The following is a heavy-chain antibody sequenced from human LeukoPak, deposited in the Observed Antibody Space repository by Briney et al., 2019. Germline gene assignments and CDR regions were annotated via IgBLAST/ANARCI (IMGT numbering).Heavy chain of an antibody. CDR1: GDSISGTNW. Sequence: PSETLSLTCAVSGDSISGTNWWSWVRQSPGKGLEWIGEMYHTGSSNYNPSLKSRVTISVDTSKNQFSLNLTSVTAADTAVYYCARGGWLPIDYWGQGTLVTVSS. V-gene: IGHV4-4*02. CDR3: ARGGWLPIDY. J-gene: IGHJ4*02. D-gene: IGHD5-18*01. CDR2: MYHTGSS.